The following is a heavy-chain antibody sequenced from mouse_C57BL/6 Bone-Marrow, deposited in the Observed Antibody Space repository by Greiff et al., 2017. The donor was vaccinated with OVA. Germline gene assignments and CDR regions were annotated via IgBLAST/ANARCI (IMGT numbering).Heavy chain of an antibody. CDR2: IDPENGDT. CDR1: GFNIKDDY. V-gene: IGHV14-4*01. D-gene: IGHD2-12*01. Sequence: EVQLQQSGAELVRPGASVKLSCTASGFNIKDDYMHWVMQRPEQGLEWIGWIDPENGDTEYASKFQGKATITADTSSNTAYLQLSSLTSEDTAVYYCTTYSGPYAMDYWGQGTSVTVSS. CDR3: TTYSGPYAMDY. J-gene: IGHJ4*01.